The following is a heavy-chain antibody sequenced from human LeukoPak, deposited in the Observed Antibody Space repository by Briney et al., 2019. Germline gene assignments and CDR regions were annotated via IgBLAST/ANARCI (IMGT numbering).Heavy chain of an antibody. D-gene: IGHD2-15*01. CDR3: ARNVGWFRFDY. J-gene: IGHJ4*02. Sequence: PGGSLRLSCAASGFTFSTYWMDWVRQAPGKGLEWVANIKEDGSEEYYEDSVKGRFTISRDNAKNSLYLQMNSLRAEDTAVYYCARNVGWFRFDYWGQGTLVTVSS. V-gene: IGHV3-7*03. CDR1: GFTFSTYW. CDR2: IKEDGSEE.